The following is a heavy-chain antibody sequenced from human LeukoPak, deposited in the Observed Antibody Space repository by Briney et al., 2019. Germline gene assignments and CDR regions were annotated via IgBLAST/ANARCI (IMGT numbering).Heavy chain of an antibody. J-gene: IGHJ4*02. Sequence: PGGSLRLSCAASGFTFSSYAMHWVRQAPGKGLEWVAVISYDGSNKYYADSVKGRFTISRDNSKNTLYLQMNSLRAEDTAVYYCARDRLLGTLYYFDYWGQGTLVTVSS. CDR2: ISYDGSNK. CDR3: ARDRLLGTLYYFDY. V-gene: IGHV3-30-3*01. D-gene: IGHD7-27*01. CDR1: GFTFSSYA.